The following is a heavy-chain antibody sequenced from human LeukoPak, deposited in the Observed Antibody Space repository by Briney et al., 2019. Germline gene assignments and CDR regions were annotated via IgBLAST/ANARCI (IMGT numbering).Heavy chain of an antibody. J-gene: IGHJ4*02. V-gene: IGHV1-18*01. Sequence: GGSLRLSCAASGFTFTNYGISWVRQAPGQGLEWMGWISAYNGNTNYAQKVQGRVTMTTDTSTSTVYMELRSLRSDDTAVYYCAREHGVVLPAARGYFDYWGQGTLVTVSS. CDR1: GFTFTNYG. D-gene: IGHD2-2*01. CDR2: ISAYNGNT. CDR3: AREHGVVLPAARGYFDY.